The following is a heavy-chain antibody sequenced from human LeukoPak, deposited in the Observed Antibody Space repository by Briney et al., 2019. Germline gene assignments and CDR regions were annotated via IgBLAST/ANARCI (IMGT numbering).Heavy chain of an antibody. V-gene: IGHV3-33*06. CDR3: AKEVGPDLGH. D-gene: IGHD1-26*01. J-gene: IGHJ4*02. CDR1: GFTFSHFA. Sequence: GTSLRLSCAGSGFTFSHFAIHWVRQAPGRGLEWLAVIWYDGSQKYHAASVKGRFTISRDNSQNTALLQMDSLRVEDTAVYYCAKEVGPDLGHWGQGTLVSVSS. CDR2: IWYDGSQK.